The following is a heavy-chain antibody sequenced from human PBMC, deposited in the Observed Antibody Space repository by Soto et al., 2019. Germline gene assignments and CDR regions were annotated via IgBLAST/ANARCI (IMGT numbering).Heavy chain of an antibody. Sequence: SETLSLTCTVADGCSSSSSQYRGWIRQPPGKGLEWIGSIYYSGSTYYNPSLKSRVTISVDTSKNQFSLKLSSVTAADTAVYYCASSPPLGSRHWLARLDHWGQGTLVTVSS. CDR3: ASSPPLGSRHWLARLDH. D-gene: IGHD6-19*01. CDR2: IYYSGST. V-gene: IGHV4-39*01. CDR1: DGCSSSSSQY. J-gene: IGHJ4*02.